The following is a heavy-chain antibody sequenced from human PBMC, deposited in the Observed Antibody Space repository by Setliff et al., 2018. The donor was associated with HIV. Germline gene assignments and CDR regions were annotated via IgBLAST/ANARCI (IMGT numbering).Heavy chain of an antibody. CDR2: IKQDGSEK. CDR1: GFTFSSYW. Sequence: GGSLRLSCAASGFTFSSYWMSWVRQAPGKGLEWMANIKQDGSEKYYVDSVKGRFTISRDNAKNSLYLQMNSLRAEDTAVYYCARPGIAAAGIHLGFMVWGQFSTPEDYWGQGTLVTVSS. D-gene: IGHD6-13*01. CDR3: ARPGIAAAGIHLGFMVWGQFSTPEDY. J-gene: IGHJ4*02. V-gene: IGHV3-7*03.